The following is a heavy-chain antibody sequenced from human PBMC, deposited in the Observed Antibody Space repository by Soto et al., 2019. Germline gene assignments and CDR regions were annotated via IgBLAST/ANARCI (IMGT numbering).Heavy chain of an antibody. CDR2: IYYSGST. Sequence: TLSLTCPVSGGSLSSVGYYWSWLREHPGRGLEGIGYIYYSGSTYYNPSLKSRVTISVDTSKNQFSLRLSSVTAADTAVYYCARTSHKNYGGILNYWGQGTLVTV. J-gene: IGHJ4*02. CDR1: GGSLSSVGYY. CDR3: ARTSHKNYGGILNY. V-gene: IGHV4-31*03. D-gene: IGHD4-17*01.